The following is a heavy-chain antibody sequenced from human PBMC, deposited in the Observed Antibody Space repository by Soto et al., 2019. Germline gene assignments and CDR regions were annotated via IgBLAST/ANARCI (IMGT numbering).Heavy chain of an antibody. Sequence: ASVKVSFKASGYIFITYGISWVRQAPGQGLEWMGRISAYNGNTKYAQSLQGRVTMTTDTSTNTAYMELRSLRSDDTAVYYCARDLDGSGSYYTDYWGPGTLVTVLL. CDR1: GYIFITYG. CDR2: ISAYNGNT. D-gene: IGHD3-10*01. CDR3: ARDLDGSGSYYTDY. V-gene: IGHV1-18*01. J-gene: IGHJ4*02.